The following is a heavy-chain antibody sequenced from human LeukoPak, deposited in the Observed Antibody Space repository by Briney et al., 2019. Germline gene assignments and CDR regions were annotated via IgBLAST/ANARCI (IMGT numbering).Heavy chain of an antibody. CDR3: ARAHSSSSTFDL. CDR1: GFTFSDYG. J-gene: IGHJ4*02. V-gene: IGHV3-33*01. Sequence: GGSLRLSCAASGFTFSDYGIHWVRQAPGQGLEWVALIWYDGSKKYYADSVKGRFTISRDDTKNTLYLQLNSLRADDTAVYYCARAHSSSSTFDLWGQGTLVTVSS. D-gene: IGHD6-6*01. CDR2: IWYDGSKK.